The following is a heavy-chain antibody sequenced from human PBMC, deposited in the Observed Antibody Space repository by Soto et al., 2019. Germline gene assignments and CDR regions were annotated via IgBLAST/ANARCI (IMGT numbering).Heavy chain of an antibody. CDR2: IYHSEST. Sequence: ASETLSLTCAVSGGSISSGGYSWSWIRQPPGKGLEWIGYIYHSESTKYNPSLKSRVTISVDTSKNQFSLKLSSVTAADTAVYYCARQRPTDGRWEFANYYGMDVWGQGTPVTVSS. D-gene: IGHD1-26*01. V-gene: IGHV4-30-2*01. J-gene: IGHJ6*02. CDR1: GGSISSGGYS. CDR3: ARQRPTDGRWEFANYYGMDV.